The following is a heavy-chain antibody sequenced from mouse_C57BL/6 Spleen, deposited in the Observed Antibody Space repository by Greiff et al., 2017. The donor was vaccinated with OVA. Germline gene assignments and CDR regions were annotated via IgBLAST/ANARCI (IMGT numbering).Heavy chain of an antibody. J-gene: IGHJ3*01. D-gene: IGHD2-3*01. CDR2: INPNNGGT. Sequence: DVKLQESGPELVKPGASVKMSCKASGYTFTDYNMHWVKQSHGKSLEWIGYINPNNGGTSYNQKFKGKATLTVNKSSSTAYMELRSLTSEDSAVYYCARLGDGYPFAYWGQGTLVTVSA. V-gene: IGHV1-22*01. CDR3: ARLGDGYPFAY. CDR1: GYTFTDYN.